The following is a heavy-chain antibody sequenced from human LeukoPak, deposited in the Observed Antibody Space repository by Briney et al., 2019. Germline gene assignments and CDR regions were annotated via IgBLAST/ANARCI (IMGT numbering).Heavy chain of an antibody. J-gene: IGHJ3*02. V-gene: IGHV4-4*07. CDR3: ARDHEDIVATIWGEGLNI. CDR2: IYTSGST. D-gene: IGHD5-12*01. Sequence: SETLTLTCAVYGGSFSSYYWSWMRQPAGKGLEWIGHIYTSGSTKYNPSLKGRVTMSVDTSKNQFSLNLSSVTAADTAVYYCARDHEDIVATIWGEGLNIWGQGTVVTVSS. CDR1: GGSFSSYY.